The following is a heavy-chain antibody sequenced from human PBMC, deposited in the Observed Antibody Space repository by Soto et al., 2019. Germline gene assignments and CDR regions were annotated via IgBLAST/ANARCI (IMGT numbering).Heavy chain of an antibody. J-gene: IGHJ4*02. V-gene: IGHV3-21*06. CDR2: ISSSSAYI. D-gene: IGHD3-16*01. Sequence: EVHLVEAGGGLVKPGESLTLSCAASGFTFGSFTLNWVRQAPGKGLEWVSSISSSSAYIYYAESVKGRFTISRDNARSTLYLQMNSLRLDDTAVYFCARDGLTFGRDWGQGTLVAVSS. CDR3: ARDGLTFGRD. CDR1: GFTFGSFT.